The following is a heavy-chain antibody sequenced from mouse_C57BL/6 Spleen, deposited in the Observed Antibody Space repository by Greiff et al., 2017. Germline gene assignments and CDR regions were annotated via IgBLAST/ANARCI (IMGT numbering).Heavy chain of an antibody. CDR3: ARMKFITTVVAKGNAMDY. J-gene: IGHJ4*01. D-gene: IGHD1-1*01. Sequence: VQLQQSGPGLVQPSQSLSITCTVSGFSLTSYGVHWVRQSPGKGLEWLGVIWSGGSTDYNAAFISRLSISKDNSKSQVFFKMNSLKADDTAIYYCARMKFITTVVAKGNAMDYWGQGTSVTVSS. V-gene: IGHV2-2*01. CDR2: IWSGGST. CDR1: GFSLTSYG.